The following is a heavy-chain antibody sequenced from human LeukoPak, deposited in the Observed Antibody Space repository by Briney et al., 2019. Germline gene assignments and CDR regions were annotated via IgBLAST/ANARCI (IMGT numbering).Heavy chain of an antibody. J-gene: IGHJ4*02. D-gene: IGHD6-6*01. Sequence: ASVKVSCKASGGVFTTYTMSWVRQAPGQGLEWMGWINPNSGGTNYAQKFQGRVTMTRDTSISTAYMELSRLRSDDTAVYYCARVAARSSGIDYWGQGTLVTVSS. CDR1: GGVFTTYT. CDR3: ARVAARSSGIDY. V-gene: IGHV1-2*02. CDR2: INPNSGGT.